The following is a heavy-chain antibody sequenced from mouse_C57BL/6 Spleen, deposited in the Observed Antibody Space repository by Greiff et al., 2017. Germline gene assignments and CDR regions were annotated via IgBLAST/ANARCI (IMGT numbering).Heavy chain of an antibody. J-gene: IGHJ4*01. CDR3: ARDGDYYGSSYGYAMDY. Sequence: VQLQQSGPELVKPGASVKISCKASGYAFSSSWMNWVKQRPGKGLEWIGRIYPGDGDTNYHGKFKGKATLTADKSSSTAYMQLSGLTSEDSAVYFCARDGDYYGSSYGYAMDYWGQGTSVTVSS. D-gene: IGHD1-1*01. CDR2: IYPGDGDT. V-gene: IGHV1-82*01. CDR1: GYAFSSSW.